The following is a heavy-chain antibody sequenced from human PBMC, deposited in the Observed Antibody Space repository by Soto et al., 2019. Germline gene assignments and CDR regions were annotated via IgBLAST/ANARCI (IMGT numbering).Heavy chain of an antibody. Sequence: GASLPISCSTSGYKFTSSWIAWVRQMPGKGLEWMGIIFPSDSDTRYSPSFQGQVTISADRSTSTVFLQWASLKASDTAVYFCARKDKSGYFNWFDPWGQGTLVTVSS. V-gene: IGHV5-51*01. CDR1: GYKFTSSW. CDR2: IFPSDSDT. J-gene: IGHJ5*02. D-gene: IGHD3-22*01. CDR3: ARKDKSGYFNWFDP.